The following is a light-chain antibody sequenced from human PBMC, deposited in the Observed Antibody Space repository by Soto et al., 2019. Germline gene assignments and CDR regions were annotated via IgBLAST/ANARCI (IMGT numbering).Light chain of an antibody. CDR1: SSDVGGYNY. J-gene: IGLJ2*01. CDR3: SSLTSSSTRV. Sequence: QSALTQPASVSGSPGQSITISCTGTSSDVGGYNYVSWYQQHPGKAPKLMIYDVSNRPSGVSNRFSGSKSGNTASLTISGLQAEDEADYYFSSLTSSSTRVFAGGTKLTVL. CDR2: DVS. V-gene: IGLV2-14*01.